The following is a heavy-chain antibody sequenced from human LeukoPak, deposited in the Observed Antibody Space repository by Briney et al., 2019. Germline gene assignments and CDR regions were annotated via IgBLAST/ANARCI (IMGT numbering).Heavy chain of an antibody. D-gene: IGHD6-13*01. J-gene: IGHJ6*02. Sequence: GGSLRLSCAASGFTFSSYWMSWVRQAPGKGLEWVANIKQDGSEKYYVDSVKGRFTISRDNPKNSLYLQMNSLRAEDTAVYYCARELYSSSWYGNYYYYYGMDVWGQGTTVTVSS. CDR2: IKQDGSEK. CDR3: ARELYSSSWYGNYYYYYGMDV. CDR1: GFTFSSYW. V-gene: IGHV3-7*01.